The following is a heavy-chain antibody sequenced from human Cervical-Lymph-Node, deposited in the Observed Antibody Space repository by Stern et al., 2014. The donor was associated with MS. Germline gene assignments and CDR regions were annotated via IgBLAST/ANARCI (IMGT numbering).Heavy chain of an antibody. CDR1: GFSLSNGRMG. CDR2: IFPNDKK. CDR3: ARVLMIVTYWFDP. J-gene: IGHJ5*02. D-gene: IGHD3-22*01. Sequence: QITLKESGPVLVKPTETLTLTCTVSGFSLSNGRMGVSWIRQPPGKALEWLAHIFPNDKKSYSTSLKSRLSISKDTSRSQVVLTMTNMDPVDTATYYCARVLMIVTYWFDPWGQGALVTVSS. V-gene: IGHV2-26*01.